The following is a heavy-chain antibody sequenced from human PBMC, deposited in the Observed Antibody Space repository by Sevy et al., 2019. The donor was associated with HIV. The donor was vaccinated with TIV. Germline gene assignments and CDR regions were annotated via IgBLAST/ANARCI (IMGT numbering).Heavy chain of an antibody. CDR2: IKSKTDGGTT. V-gene: IGHV3-15*01. CDR3: TTFLTSESFWFDP. CDR1: GFTFSNAW. J-gene: IGHJ5*02. Sequence: GGSPRLSCAASGFTFSNAWMSWVRQAPGKGLEWVGRIKSKTDGGTTDYAAPVKGRFTISRDDSKNTLYLQMNSLKTEDTAVYYCTTFLTSESFWFDPWGQGTLVTVSS. D-gene: IGHD4-17*01.